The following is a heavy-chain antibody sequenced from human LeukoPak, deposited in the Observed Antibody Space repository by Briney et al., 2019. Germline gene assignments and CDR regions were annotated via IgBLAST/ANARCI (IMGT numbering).Heavy chain of an antibody. CDR3: ARWLGYCSGGSCYFLRYYYYMDV. CDR1: GFTFSSYG. D-gene: IGHD2-15*01. V-gene: IGHV3-30*02. J-gene: IGHJ6*03. Sequence: GGSLRLSCAASGFTFSSYGMHWVRQAPGKGLEWVAFIRYDGSNKYYADSVKGRFTISRDNSKNTLYLQMNSLRAEDTAVYYCARWLGYCSGGSCYFLRYYYYMDVWGKGTTVAVSS. CDR2: IRYDGSNK.